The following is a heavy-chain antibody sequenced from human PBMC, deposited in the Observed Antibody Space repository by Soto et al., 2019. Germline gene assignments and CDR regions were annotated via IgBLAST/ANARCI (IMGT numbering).Heavy chain of an antibody. J-gene: IGHJ6*02. CDR2: ISHSGIT. D-gene: IGHD3-10*01. CDR1: GGSITSANW. Sequence: SETLSLTCAVSGGSITSANWWTWVRQPPGGGLEWIGEISHSGITNYKASLKSRVTMSVDKTKNDVSLKLTSVTAADTAVYYCASSAGHPGDFFYYNGMDVWGQGTTVTVSS. CDR3: ASSAGHPGDFFYYNGMDV. V-gene: IGHV4-4*02.